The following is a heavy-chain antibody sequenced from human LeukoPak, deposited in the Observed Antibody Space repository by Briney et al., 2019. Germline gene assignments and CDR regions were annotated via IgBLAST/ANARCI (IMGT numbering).Heavy chain of an antibody. V-gene: IGHV4-34*01. J-gene: IGHJ6*02. Sequence: KPSETLSLTCAVYGGSFSGYYWSWIRQPPGKGLEWIGEINHSGSTNYNPSLKSRVTISVDTSKNQFSLKLSSVTAADTAVYYCARKRQAYRSGWDGSPFYYYYGMDVWGQGTTVTVSS. D-gene: IGHD6-19*01. CDR3: ARKRQAYRSGWDGSPFYYYYGMDV. CDR2: INHSGST. CDR1: GGSFSGYY.